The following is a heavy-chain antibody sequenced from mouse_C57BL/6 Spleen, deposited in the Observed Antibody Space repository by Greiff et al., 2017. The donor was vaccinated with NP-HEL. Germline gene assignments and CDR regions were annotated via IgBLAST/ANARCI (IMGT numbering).Heavy chain of an antibody. V-gene: IGHV1-26*01. D-gene: IGHD1-1*01. CDR1: GYTFTDYY. Sequence: EVQLQQSGPELVKPGASVKISCKASGYTFTDYYMNWVKQSHGKSLEWIGDINPNNGGTSYNQKFKGKATLTVDKSSSTAYMELRSLTSEDSAVYYCARDHLLDYWGQGTTLTVSS. J-gene: IGHJ2*01. CDR3: ARDHLLDY. CDR2: INPNNGGT.